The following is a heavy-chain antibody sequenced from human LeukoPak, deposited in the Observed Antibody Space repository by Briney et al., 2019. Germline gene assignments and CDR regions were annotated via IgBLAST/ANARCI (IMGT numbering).Heavy chain of an antibody. V-gene: IGHV3-9*01. J-gene: IGHJ4*02. CDR2: ISWNSGSI. D-gene: IGHD4-17*01. CDR1: GFTFDDYA. CDR3: AKDRGIGYGASFDY. Sequence: PGRSLRLSCAASGFTFDDYAMHWVRQAPGKGLEWVSGISWNSGSIGYADSVKGRFTISRDNAKNSLYLQMNSLRAEDTALYYCAKDRGIGYGASFDYWGQGTLVTVSS.